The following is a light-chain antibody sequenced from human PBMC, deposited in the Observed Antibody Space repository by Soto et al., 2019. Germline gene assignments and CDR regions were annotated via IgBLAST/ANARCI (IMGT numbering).Light chain of an antibody. J-gene: IGLJ3*02. CDR3: QSYASSLSGWL. Sequence: QSVLTQPPSVSGAPGQRVTISCTGSSSNIGAGYNVHWYQQVPGTAPKLLIYGDSNRPSGVPDRFSGSKSGTSASLAITGLQAEDEAVYYCQSYASSLSGWLFGGGTKLTVL. V-gene: IGLV1-40*01. CDR2: GDS. CDR1: SSNIGAGYN.